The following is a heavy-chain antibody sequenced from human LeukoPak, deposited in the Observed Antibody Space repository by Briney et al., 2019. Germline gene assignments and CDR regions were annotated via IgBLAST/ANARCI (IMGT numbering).Heavy chain of an antibody. CDR1: GFTFSSYS. Sequence: GGSLRLSCAASGFTFSSYSMNWVRQAPGKGLEWVSSISSSSSYIYYADSVKGRFTISRDDAKNSLYLQMNSLRAEDTAVYYCARGAAGSYSGIDYWGQGTLVTVSS. D-gene: IGHD6-13*01. CDR3: ARGAAGSYSGIDY. J-gene: IGHJ4*02. CDR2: ISSSSSYI. V-gene: IGHV3-21*01.